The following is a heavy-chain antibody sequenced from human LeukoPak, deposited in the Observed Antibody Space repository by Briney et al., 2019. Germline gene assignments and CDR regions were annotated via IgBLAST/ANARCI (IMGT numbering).Heavy chain of an antibody. CDR2: VSQSGSTI. V-gene: IGHV3-11*01. CDR3: AREGHTYGSDY. CDR1: GFTFSDYY. D-gene: IGHD3-10*01. J-gene: IGHJ4*02. Sequence: PGGSLRFSCAASGFTFSDYYMSWIRQAPGEGLEWVAYVSQSGSTIYFADSVKGRFTISRDNGKSSLYLQMNSLRAEDTAIYYCAREGHTYGSDYWGQGTLVTVSS.